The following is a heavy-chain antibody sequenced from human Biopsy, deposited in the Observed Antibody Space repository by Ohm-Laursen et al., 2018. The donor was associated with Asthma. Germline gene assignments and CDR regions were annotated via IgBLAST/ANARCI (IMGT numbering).Heavy chain of an antibody. CDR1: GFSFSEFG. CDR2: ISYDGSNK. Sequence: SLRLSCAASGFSFSEFGMHWVRQAPGKGLEWVAVISYDGSNKYYADSVKGRFTISRDNSKNTLYLQMNSLRAEDTAVYYCASQSSGPDFWSGYYYFDYWGQGTLVTVSS. V-gene: IGHV3-30*03. D-gene: IGHD3-3*01. CDR3: ASQSSGPDFWSGYYYFDY. J-gene: IGHJ4*02.